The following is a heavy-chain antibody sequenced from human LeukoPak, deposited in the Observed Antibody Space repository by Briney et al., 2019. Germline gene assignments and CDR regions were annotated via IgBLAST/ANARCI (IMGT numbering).Heavy chain of an antibody. CDR1: GYSFSTYW. J-gene: IGHJ6*03. CDR3: ARVAFNGITEYYMDV. CDR2: IYPGDSDT. Sequence: GESLKISCKVSGYSFSTYWIAWVRQKSGKGLEWMGIIYPGDSDTRYSPSFQGQVTISADKSITTAYLQWSSLKASDTAIYYCARVAFNGITEYYMDVWGKGTTVTVSS. D-gene: IGHD1-20*01. V-gene: IGHV5-51*01.